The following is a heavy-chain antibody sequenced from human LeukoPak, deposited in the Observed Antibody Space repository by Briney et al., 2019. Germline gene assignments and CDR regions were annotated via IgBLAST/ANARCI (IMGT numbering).Heavy chain of an antibody. V-gene: IGHV3-74*01. J-gene: IGHJ6*02. D-gene: IGHD5-18*01. CDR2: INSDGIST. CDR1: GFTLSSHW. CDR3: ARADTAPRCGMDV. Sequence: SGGSLRLSCAASGFTLSSHWMHWVRQAPGQGLMYVSRINSDGISTSYADSVKGRFTISRDNAKNALYLQMNSLRAEDTAVYYCARADTAPRCGMDVWGQGTTVTVSS.